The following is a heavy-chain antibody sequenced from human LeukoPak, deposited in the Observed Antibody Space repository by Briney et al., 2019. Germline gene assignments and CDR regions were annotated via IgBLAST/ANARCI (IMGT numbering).Heavy chain of an antibody. J-gene: IGHJ2*01. V-gene: IGHV3-23*01. CDR1: GFTFSTHA. Sequence: GRSLRLSCAASGFTFSTHAMNWIRQTPGKGLEWLSVISGDVQTTTYASSVKGRFTISRDNSKNTLYLEMNSLRVEDTAIYYCAKDGYYSSANHFARLHFDLWGRGTRVTVSS. D-gene: IGHD3-3*01. CDR3: AKDGYYSSANHFARLHFDL. CDR2: ISGDVQTT.